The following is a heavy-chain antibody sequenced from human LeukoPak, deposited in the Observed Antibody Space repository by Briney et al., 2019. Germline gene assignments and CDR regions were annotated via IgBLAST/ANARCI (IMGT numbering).Heavy chain of an antibody. V-gene: IGHV3-23*01. J-gene: IGHJ4*02. CDR1: GFPFSSFA. D-gene: IGHD3-10*01. CDR3: CLFSGGFDY. Sequence: GGSLRLSCVPSGFPFSSFAMTWVRQAPGKGLEWVSSISGSGGTTYYADSVKGRFTISRDSSKNTLYLQMNSLRAEDTAVYYCCLFSGGFDYWGQGTLVTVSS. CDR2: ISGSGGTT.